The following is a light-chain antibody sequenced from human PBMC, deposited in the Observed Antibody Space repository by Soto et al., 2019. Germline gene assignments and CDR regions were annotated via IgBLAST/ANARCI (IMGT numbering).Light chain of an antibody. Sequence: EIVMTKSPATLSLSPEERATLSCRASQSVSSSLAWYQQKPGQAPRLLIYDASNRATGIPARFSGSGSGTDFTLTISSLEPEDFAVYYCQQRSNWPPLTFGGGTKVEIK. J-gene: IGKJ4*01. CDR2: DAS. V-gene: IGKV3-11*01. CDR1: QSVSSS. CDR3: QQRSNWPPLT.